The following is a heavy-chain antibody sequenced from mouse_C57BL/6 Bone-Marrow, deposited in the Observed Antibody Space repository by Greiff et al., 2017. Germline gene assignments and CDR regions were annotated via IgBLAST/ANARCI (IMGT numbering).Heavy chain of an antibody. CDR2: IDPSDSYT. D-gene: IGHD1-1*01. V-gene: IGHV1-50*01. Sequence: VQLQQPGAELVKPGASVKLSCKASGYTFTSYWMQWVKQRPGQGLEWIGEIDPSDSYTNYNQKLKGKATLTVDTSSSTAYMQLSSLTSEDAAVYYCARDSTVVFDYWGQGTTLTVSS. CDR3: ARDSTVVFDY. CDR1: GYTFTSYW. J-gene: IGHJ2*01.